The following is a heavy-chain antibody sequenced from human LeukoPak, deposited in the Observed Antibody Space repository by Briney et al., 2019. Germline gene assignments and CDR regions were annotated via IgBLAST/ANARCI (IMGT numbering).Heavy chain of an antibody. CDR3: ARLPRYGGYDHFDY. J-gene: IGHJ4*02. D-gene: IGHD5-12*01. Sequence: SETLSLTCTVSGDSIDSYYWSWLRQPPGKGLEWIGYIYYRGTTSYNPFLKSRVTISVDTSKNQFSLKLNSVTAADTAVYYCARLPRYGGYDHFDYWGQGILVIVSS. CDR2: IYYRGTT. CDR1: GDSIDSYY. V-gene: IGHV4-59*12.